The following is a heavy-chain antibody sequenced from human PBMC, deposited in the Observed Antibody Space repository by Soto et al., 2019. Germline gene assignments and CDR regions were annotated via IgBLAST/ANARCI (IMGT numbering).Heavy chain of an antibody. V-gene: IGHV4-61*01. CDR2: IYYSGST. D-gene: IGHD4-4*01. CDR1: GGSVSSGSYY. J-gene: IGHJ1*01. Sequence: QVQLQESGPGLVKPSETLSLTCTVSGGSVSSGSYYWSWIRQPPGKGLEWIGYIYYSGSTNYNPSLKSRGTISVDTSKNQCSLKLSSVTAADTAVYYCARGDGRNNSTFQHWGQGTLVTVSS. CDR3: ARGDGRNNSTFQH.